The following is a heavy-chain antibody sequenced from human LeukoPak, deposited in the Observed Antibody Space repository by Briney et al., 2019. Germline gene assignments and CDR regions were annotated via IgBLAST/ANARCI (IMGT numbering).Heavy chain of an antibody. CDR1: GGTFSSYA. CDR2: IIPIFGTA. J-gene: IGHJ4*02. Sequence: ASVKVSCKASGGTFSSYAISWVRQAPGQGLEWMGRIIPIFGTANYAQKFQGRVTITTDESTSTAYMELSSLRSEDAAVYYCAREVRWLPRGIYYYWGQGTLVTVSS. V-gene: IGHV1-69*05. D-gene: IGHD3-10*01. CDR3: AREVRWLPRGIYYY.